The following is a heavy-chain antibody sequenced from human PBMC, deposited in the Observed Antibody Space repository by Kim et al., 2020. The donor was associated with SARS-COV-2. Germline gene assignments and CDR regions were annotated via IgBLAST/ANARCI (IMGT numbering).Heavy chain of an antibody. CDR3: ARLSDGSSSRRLRSWYFDL. V-gene: IGHV5-51*01. CDR1: GYSFTSYW. D-gene: IGHD6-6*01. J-gene: IGHJ2*01. Sequence: GESLKISCKGSGYSFTSYWIGWVRQMPGKGLEWMGIIYPGDSDTRYSPSFQGQVTISADKSISTAYLQWSSLKASDTAMYYCARLSDGSSSRRLRSWYFDLWGRGTLVTVSS. CDR2: IYPGDSDT.